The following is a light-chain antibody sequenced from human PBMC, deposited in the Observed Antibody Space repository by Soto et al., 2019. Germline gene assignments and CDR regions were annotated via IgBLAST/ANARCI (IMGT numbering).Light chain of an antibody. Sequence: EIVMTQSPATLSVSPGERATLSCRASQSISSDLAWFQQKPGQAPRLLIYDASTRATGVPARFSGSESGTEFNICINGLKSEDFAVYFCQQYNDWPPLITFGQGTRLDIK. V-gene: IGKV3-15*01. J-gene: IGKJ5*01. CDR1: QSISSD. CDR2: DAS. CDR3: QQYNDWPPLIT.